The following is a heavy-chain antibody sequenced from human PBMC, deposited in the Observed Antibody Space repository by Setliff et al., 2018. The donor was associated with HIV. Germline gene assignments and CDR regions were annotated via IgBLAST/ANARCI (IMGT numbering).Heavy chain of an antibody. CDR2: INPSGGST. CDR1: GYTFTRYF. Sequence: ASVKVSCKASGYTFTRYFMHCVRQAPGQGLEWLGMINPSGGSTWYAQKFQGRVTMTGDTSTNTLYMELSSLRSDDTSVYYCARGWEDGMDYWGQGTLVTVSS. J-gene: IGHJ4*02. D-gene: IGHD1-26*01. V-gene: IGHV1-46*01. CDR3: ARGWEDGMDY.